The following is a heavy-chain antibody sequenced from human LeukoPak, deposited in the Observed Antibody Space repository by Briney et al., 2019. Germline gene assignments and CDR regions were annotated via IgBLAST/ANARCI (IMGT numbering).Heavy chain of an antibody. CDR3: AKVPSGNFRYYFDY. J-gene: IGHJ4*02. D-gene: IGHD3-10*01. CDR1: GFTFNKYA. V-gene: IGHV3-23*01. Sequence: GGSLRLSCAASGFTFNKYAMNWVRQPPGKGLEWVSAISGSGGSTYYADSVKGRFTISRDNSKNTLYLQMNSLRAEDTAVYYCAKVPSGNFRYYFDYWGQGTLVTVSS. CDR2: ISGSGGST.